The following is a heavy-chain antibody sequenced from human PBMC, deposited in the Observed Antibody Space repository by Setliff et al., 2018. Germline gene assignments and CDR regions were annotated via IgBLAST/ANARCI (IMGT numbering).Heavy chain of an antibody. V-gene: IGHV1-69*05. CDR3: AREGVDTRSSTDYRYYMDV. D-gene: IGHD5-18*01. Sequence: GASVKVSCKASGGTFTNYGVSWVRQAPGQGLEWMGGTIPLFGTTDYAQKFHGRLTIITDESTSTASMELTSLTSDDTAVYYCAREGVDTRSSTDYRYYMDVWGKGTTVTVSS. CDR2: TIPLFGTT. CDR1: GGTFTNYG. J-gene: IGHJ6*03.